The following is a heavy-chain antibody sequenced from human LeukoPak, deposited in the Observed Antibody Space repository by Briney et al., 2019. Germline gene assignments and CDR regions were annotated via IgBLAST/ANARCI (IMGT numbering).Heavy chain of an antibody. V-gene: IGHV3-74*01. CDR2: INEYGSST. J-gene: IGHJ4*02. CDR1: GFTFISYW. Sequence: PGGSLRLSCAASGFTFISYWMHWVRQAPGKGLVWVSRINEYGSSTDFADSVKGRFTISRDNAKNTLYLQMNSLRAEGTAVYYCARDAPGNTALDYWGQGTLVTVSS. D-gene: IGHD5-18*01. CDR3: ARDAPGNTALDY.